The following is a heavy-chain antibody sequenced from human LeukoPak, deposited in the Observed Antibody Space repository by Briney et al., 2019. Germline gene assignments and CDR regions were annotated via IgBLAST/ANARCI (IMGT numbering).Heavy chain of an antibody. Sequence: QPGGSLRLSCAASGFTFSSYWMHWVRQAPGKGLVWVSRINSDGSSTSYADSVKGRFTISRDNAKNTLYLQMNSPRAEDTAVYYCARDVAAYGVTTSFDYWGQGTLVTVSS. J-gene: IGHJ4*02. CDR1: GFTFSSYW. D-gene: IGHD4-17*01. V-gene: IGHV3-74*01. CDR2: INSDGSST. CDR3: ARDVAAYGVTTSFDY.